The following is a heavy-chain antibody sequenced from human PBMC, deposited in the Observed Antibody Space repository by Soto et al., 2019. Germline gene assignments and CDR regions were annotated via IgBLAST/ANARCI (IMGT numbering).Heavy chain of an antibody. J-gene: IGHJ4*02. CDR1: GGSITSNNW. D-gene: IGHD3-16*02. Sequence: QVQLQVSGPGLVEPSGTLSLTCAVSGGSITSNNWWHWVRQPPGKGLEWIGEIHHSGSTHYNPSLKNRGTISGDKSHNQFSLKLSSVTAADTAVYYCARGGNYRFAYWGQGTPVTVSS. CDR3: ARGGNYRFAY. V-gene: IGHV4-4*02. CDR2: IHHSGST.